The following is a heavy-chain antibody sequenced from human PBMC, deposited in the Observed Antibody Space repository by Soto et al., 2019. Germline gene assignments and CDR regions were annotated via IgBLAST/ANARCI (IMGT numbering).Heavy chain of an antibody. CDR1: GGSISSNNW. Sequence: QVQLQESGPGLVKPSGTLSLTCAVSGGSISSNNWWAWVRQPPGKGLEWIGEIYPTGRTNYNSSLESRVTMSIDKSKNHFYLRLTSVTAADTAVYYCAKRENWGAFDYWGQGALVTVSS. D-gene: IGHD1-26*01. CDR2: IYPTGRT. J-gene: IGHJ4*02. CDR3: AKRENWGAFDY. V-gene: IGHV4-4*02.